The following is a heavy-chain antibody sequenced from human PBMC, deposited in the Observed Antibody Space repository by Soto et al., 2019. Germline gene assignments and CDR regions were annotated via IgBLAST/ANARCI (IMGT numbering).Heavy chain of an antibody. J-gene: IGHJ5*02. CDR2: IYFTGST. CDR3: TRGPPRVQWFDP. CDR1: GGAVSSGTHY. V-gene: IGHV4-61*01. Sequence: WETLSLTCTVSGGAVSSGTHYWSWIRQPPGKGLEWIGHIYFTGSTNYNPSLKSRVTMSLDTSRNQFSLKLSSVTAADTAVYYCTRGPPRVQWFDPWGLGTLVTVSS.